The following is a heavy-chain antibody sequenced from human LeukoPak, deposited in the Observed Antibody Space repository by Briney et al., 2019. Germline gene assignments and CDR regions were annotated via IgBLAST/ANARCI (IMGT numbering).Heavy chain of an antibody. CDR2: ISSSSSYI. V-gene: IGHV3-21*01. CDR3: ASRYGSGTYYPTYFDY. D-gene: IGHD3-10*01. Sequence: PGGSLRLSCAASGFTFSSYSMNWVRQAPGKGLEWVSSISSSSSYIYYADSVKGRFTISRDNAKNSLYLHMSSLRAEDTAVYYCASRYGSGTYYPTYFDYWGQGTLVTVSS. J-gene: IGHJ4*02. CDR1: GFTFSSYS.